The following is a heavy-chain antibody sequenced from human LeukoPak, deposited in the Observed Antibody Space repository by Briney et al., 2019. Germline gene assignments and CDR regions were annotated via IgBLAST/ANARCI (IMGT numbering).Heavy chain of an antibody. CDR3: ARLVGYCSGGSCERFDP. Sequence: ASVKVSCKASGYTFTSYGISWVRRAPGQGLEWMGWISAYNGNTNYAQKLQGRVTMTTDTSTSTAYMELRSLRSDDTAVYYCARLVGYCSGGSCERFDPWGQGTLVTVSS. CDR1: GYTFTSYG. D-gene: IGHD2-15*01. V-gene: IGHV1-18*04. J-gene: IGHJ5*02. CDR2: ISAYNGNT.